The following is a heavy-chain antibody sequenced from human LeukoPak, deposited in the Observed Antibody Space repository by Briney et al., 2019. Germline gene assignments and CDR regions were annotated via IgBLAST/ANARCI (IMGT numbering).Heavy chain of an antibody. CDR3: ARGKEVITMLRGLKPGYYFDY. D-gene: IGHD3-10*01. Sequence: SETLSLTCAVYGGSLSAYYWTWIRQPPGKGLEWIGEINHGGSTNYNPSLKSRVTISIDTSKNQFSLKLSSVTAADTAVYYCARGKEVITMLRGLKPGYYFDYWGQGTLVTVSS. J-gene: IGHJ4*02. CDR2: INHGGST. CDR1: GGSLSAYY. V-gene: IGHV4-34*01.